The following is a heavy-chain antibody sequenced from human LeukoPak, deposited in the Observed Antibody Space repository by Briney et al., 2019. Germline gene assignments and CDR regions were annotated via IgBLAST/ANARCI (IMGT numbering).Heavy chain of an antibody. J-gene: IGHJ4*02. CDR2: IKSKTDGGTT. Sequence: SGGSLRLSCAASGFTFSNAWMSWVRQAPGKGLEWVGRIKSKTDGGTTDYAAPVKGRFTISRDDSKNTLYLQMNSLRAEDTAVYYCARSYDFWSGYPKGEDFDYWGQGTLVTVSS. CDR3: ARSYDFWSGYPKGEDFDY. D-gene: IGHD3-3*01. CDR1: GFTFSNAW. V-gene: IGHV3-15*01.